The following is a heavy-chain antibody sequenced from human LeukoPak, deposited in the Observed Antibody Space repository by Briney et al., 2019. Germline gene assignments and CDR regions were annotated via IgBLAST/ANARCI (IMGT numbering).Heavy chain of an antibody. CDR1: GGTFSSYA. D-gene: IGHD4-11*01. CDR3: ATVGLQYESYYYYYMDV. V-gene: IGHV1-69*04. CDR2: IIPILGIA. Sequence: SVKVSCKASGGTFSSYAISWVRQAPGQGLEWMGRIIPILGIANYAQKFQGRVTITADKSTSTAYMELSSLRSEDTAVYYCATVGLQYESYYYYYMDVWGKGTTVTVSS. J-gene: IGHJ6*03.